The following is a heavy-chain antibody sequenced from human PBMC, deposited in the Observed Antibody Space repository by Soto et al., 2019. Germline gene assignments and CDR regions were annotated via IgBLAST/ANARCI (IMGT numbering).Heavy chain of an antibody. V-gene: IGHV4-30-4*01. J-gene: IGHJ1*01. D-gene: IGHD3-22*01. CDR2: IYYRGST. CDR3: AISPHYDEKWDFQH. Sequence: SETLSLTCTVSGDSISSDNYYWNWIRQPPGKGLEWIGFIYYRGSTHYNPSLKSRLSMSIDSAKNQFSLRLSSVTAADTAVYYCAISPHYDEKWDFQHWGQGTLVTVSS. CDR1: GDSISSDNYY.